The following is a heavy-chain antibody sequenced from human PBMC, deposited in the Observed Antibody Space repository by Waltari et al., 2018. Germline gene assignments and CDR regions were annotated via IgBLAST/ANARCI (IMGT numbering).Heavy chain of an antibody. J-gene: IGHJ4*02. CDR2: ISYDGSNR. D-gene: IGHD6-13*01. Sequence: QVQLVESGGGVVQPAGSLRLSCAVSGFSFSSYQMHWVRQAPGKGREWLSVISYDGSNRYYADSVKGRFTISRDNSKNTLYLQMNSLRTEDTALYYCATLRFTYNNNWYGEDFWGQGTLVTVSS. CDR3: ATLRFTYNNNWYGEDF. V-gene: IGHV3-30-3*01. CDR1: GFSFSSYQ.